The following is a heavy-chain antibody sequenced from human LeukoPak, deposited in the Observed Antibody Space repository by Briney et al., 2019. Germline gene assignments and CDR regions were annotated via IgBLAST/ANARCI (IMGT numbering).Heavy chain of an antibody. V-gene: IGHV3-48*03. Sequence: GGSLRLSRAASGFTLSRNEMNWVRQAPGKGLEWVSYISSSGSSIYYADSVKGRFTISRDNAKNSLYLQMNSLRAEDTAVYYCARPGYYYGMDVWGQGTTVTVSS. J-gene: IGHJ6*02. D-gene: IGHD3-10*01. CDR2: ISSSGSSI. CDR1: GFTLSRNE. CDR3: ARPGYYYGMDV.